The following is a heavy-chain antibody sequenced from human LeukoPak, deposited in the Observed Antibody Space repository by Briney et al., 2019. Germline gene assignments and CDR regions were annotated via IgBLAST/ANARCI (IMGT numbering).Heavy chain of an antibody. CDR2: INPNSGGT. D-gene: IGHD5-18*01. J-gene: IGHJ5*02. V-gene: IGHV1-2*02. Sequence: ASVKVSCEASGYTFTGYYMHWVRQAPGQGLEWMGWINPNSGGTNYAQKFQGRVTMTRDTSISTAYMELSRLRSDDTAVYYCARGRAGGGYSYGNYWFDPWGQGTLVTVSS. CDR1: GYTFTGYY. CDR3: ARGRAGGGYSYGNYWFDP.